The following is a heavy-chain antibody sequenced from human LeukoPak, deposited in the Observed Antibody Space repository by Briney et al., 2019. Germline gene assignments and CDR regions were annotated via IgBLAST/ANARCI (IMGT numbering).Heavy chain of an antibody. J-gene: IGHJ4*02. D-gene: IGHD2-8*01. V-gene: IGHV3-30*18. Sequence: GGSLRLSCAASGFSFSSYGMQWVRQAPGKGLEWVAVISYDGSNKYYADSVKGRFTISRDNSKNTLYLQMNSLRAEDTAVYYCAKLPIVLRVQYFDYWGQGTLVTVSS. CDR2: ISYDGSNK. CDR3: AKLPIVLRVQYFDY. CDR1: GFSFSSYG.